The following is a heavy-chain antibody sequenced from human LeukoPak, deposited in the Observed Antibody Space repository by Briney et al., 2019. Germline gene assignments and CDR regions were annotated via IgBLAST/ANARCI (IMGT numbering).Heavy chain of an antibody. J-gene: IGHJ6*02. D-gene: IGHD3-10*01. CDR3: AKDSRPNEPWGVISYGMDV. V-gene: IGHV3-23*01. CDR2: ISGSGGST. Sequence: GGSLRLSCAASGFTFSSYAMSWVRQAPGKGLEWVSAISGSGGSTYSADSVKGRFTISRDNPKNTLYLQMNSLRAEDTAVYYCAKDSRPNEPWGVISYGMDVWGQGTTVTVSS. CDR1: GFTFSSYA.